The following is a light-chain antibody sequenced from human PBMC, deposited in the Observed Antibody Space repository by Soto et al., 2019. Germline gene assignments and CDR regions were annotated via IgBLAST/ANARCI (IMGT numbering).Light chain of an antibody. V-gene: IGLV2-14*01. CDR3: SSYTTGSTLYV. CDR1: SNDIGASKY. Sequence: QSALTQPASVSGSPEQSITISCTGSSNDIGASKYVSWYLQHPGKAPKLIIFEVKNRPSGVSNRFSGSNSGNTASLTISGVRAEDEAEYYCSSYTTGSTLYVFGTGTKLAVL. CDR2: EVK. J-gene: IGLJ1*01.